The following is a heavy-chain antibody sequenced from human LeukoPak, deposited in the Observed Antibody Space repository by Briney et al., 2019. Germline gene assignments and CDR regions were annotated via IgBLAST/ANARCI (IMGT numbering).Heavy chain of an antibody. J-gene: IGHJ6*02. Sequence: PGGSLRLSCAASGFTFSSYAMSGVRQAPGKGPEWVSAISVSGGSTYYADSVKGRFTISRDNSKNTLYLQMNSLRAEDTAVYYCAKGTYYDFWSGYYPYYYYGMDVWGQGTTVTVSS. D-gene: IGHD3-3*01. CDR3: AKGTYYDFWSGYYPYYYYGMDV. CDR2: ISVSGGST. V-gene: IGHV3-23*01. CDR1: GFTFSSYA.